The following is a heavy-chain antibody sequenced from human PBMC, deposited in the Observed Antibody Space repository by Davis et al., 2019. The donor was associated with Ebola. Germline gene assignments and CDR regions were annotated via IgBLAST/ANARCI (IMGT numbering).Heavy chain of an antibody. CDR2: ISYDGSNK. V-gene: IGHV3-30-3*01. Sequence: GESLKISCAASGFTFSDYGVHWVRQTPGKGLEWVAVISYDGSNKYYADSVKGRFTVSRDNSRNTLYLQMNNLRAEDTGIYFCAREGCCPDAFDIWGQGTMVTVSS. D-gene: IGHD2-21*01. CDR1: GFTFSDYG. J-gene: IGHJ3*02. CDR3: AREGCCPDAFDI.